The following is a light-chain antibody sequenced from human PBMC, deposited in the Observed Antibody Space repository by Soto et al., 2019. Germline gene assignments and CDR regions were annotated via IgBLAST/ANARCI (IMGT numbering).Light chain of an antibody. V-gene: IGKV3-20*01. CDR1: QSVSSSY. CDR3: QHYVTSLTT. Sequence: EIVLTQSPGTLSLSPGERATLSCRASQSVSSSYLAWYQQKPGQAPRLLIFGASIRVTGIPDRFIGSGSGTDLTLTIGRLEPEDFAVYYCQHYVTSLTTFGQGTKVDIK. CDR2: GAS. J-gene: IGKJ1*01.